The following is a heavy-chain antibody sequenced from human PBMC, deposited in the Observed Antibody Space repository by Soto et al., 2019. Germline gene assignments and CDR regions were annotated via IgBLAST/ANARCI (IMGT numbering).Heavy chain of an antibody. CDR1: GYTFTSYG. D-gene: IGHD3-3*01. J-gene: IGHJ6*02. V-gene: IGHV1-18*04. CDR2: ISAYNGNT. CDR3: ASSAYDFWRGHYYYGMDV. Sequence: ASVKVSCKASGYTFTSYGISWGRQAPGQGLEWMGWISAYNGNTNYAQKLQGRVTMTTDTSTSTAYMELRSLRSDDTAVYYCASSAYDFWRGHYYYGMDVWGQGTTVTVSS.